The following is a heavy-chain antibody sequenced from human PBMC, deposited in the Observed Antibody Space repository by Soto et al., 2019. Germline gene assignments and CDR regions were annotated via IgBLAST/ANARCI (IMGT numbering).Heavy chain of an antibody. J-gene: IGHJ4*02. V-gene: IGHV2-5*01. CDR3: AHTWGLPFAY. D-gene: IGHD3-16*01. Sequence: QITLKESGPTLVEPTQTLTLTCTYSGFSLRTTGVGVGWIRQPPGKALEWLGIIYWNDDKRSSPSPKNRFTLTSDISKSQVVLTMTNMDPVDTATYYCAHTWGLPFAYWGQGTLVIVSS. CDR1: GFSLRTTGVG. CDR2: IYWNDDK.